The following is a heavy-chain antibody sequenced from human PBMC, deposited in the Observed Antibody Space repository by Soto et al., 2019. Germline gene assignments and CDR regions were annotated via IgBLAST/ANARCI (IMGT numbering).Heavy chain of an antibody. V-gene: IGHV1-2*04. CDR1: GYTFTGYY. D-gene: IGHD3-22*01. CDR3: ARDDPHYYDSSGSFQH. Sequence: VASVKVSCKASGYTFTGYYMHWVRQAPGQGLEWMGWINPNSGGTNYAQKFQGWVTMTRDTSISTAYMELSRLRSDDTAVYYCARDDPHYYDSSGSFQHWGQGTLVTVSS. J-gene: IGHJ1*01. CDR2: INPNSGGT.